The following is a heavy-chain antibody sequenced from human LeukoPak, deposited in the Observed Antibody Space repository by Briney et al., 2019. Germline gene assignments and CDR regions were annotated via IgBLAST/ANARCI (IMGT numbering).Heavy chain of an antibody. V-gene: IGHV3-7*01. J-gene: IGHJ5*02. D-gene: IGHD3-3*01. Sequence: GGSLRLSCAASGFTFSSYWMSWVRQAPGKGLEWVANIKQDGSEKYYVDSVKGRFTISRDNTKNSLYLQMNSLRAEDTAVYYCATRRDDFWSGPFDPWGQGTLVTVSS. CDR1: GFTFSSYW. CDR3: ATRRDDFWSGPFDP. CDR2: IKQDGSEK.